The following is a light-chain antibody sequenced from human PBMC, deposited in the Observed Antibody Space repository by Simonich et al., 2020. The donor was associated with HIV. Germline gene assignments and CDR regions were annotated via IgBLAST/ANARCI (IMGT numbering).Light chain of an antibody. CDR1: QSVSSS. CDR2: GAS. CDR3: QQYNNWPPWT. Sequence: EIVMTQSPATLSVSPGERATPSCRASQSVSSSLAWYQQKPGQAPRLLIYGASTRATDIPARFSGSGSGTEFTLTISSLQSEDFAVYYCQQYNNWPPWTFGQGTKVEIK. J-gene: IGKJ1*01. V-gene: IGKV3-15*01.